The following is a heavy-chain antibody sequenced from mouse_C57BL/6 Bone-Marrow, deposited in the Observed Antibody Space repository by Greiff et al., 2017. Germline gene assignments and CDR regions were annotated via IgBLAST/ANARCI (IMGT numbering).Heavy chain of an antibody. CDR1: GYTFTSYW. J-gene: IGHJ4*01. V-gene: IGHV1-64*01. Sequence: VKLQQPGAELVKPGASVKLSCKASGYTFTSYWMHWVKQRPGQGLEWIGMIHPNSGSTNYNEKFKSKATLTVDKSSSTAYMQLSSLTSEDSAVDYYERDTVGAMDYWGQGTSVTVSS. D-gene: IGHD1-1*01. CDR2: IHPNSGST. CDR3: ERDTVGAMDY.